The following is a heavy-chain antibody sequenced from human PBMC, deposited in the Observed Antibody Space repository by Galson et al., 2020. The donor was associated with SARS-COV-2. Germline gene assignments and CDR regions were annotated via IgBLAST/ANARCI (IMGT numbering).Heavy chain of an antibody. J-gene: IGHJ6*03. CDR2: IGTAGDT. CDR1: GFPFSSYD. CDR3: ARASMTTVTTPKAYYYYYMDV. V-gene: IGHV3-13*01. Sequence: GESLKISCAASGFPFSSYDMHWVRQATGKGLEWVSAIGTAGDTYYPGSVKGRFTISRENAKNSLYLQMNSLRAGDTAVYYCARASMTTVTTPKAYYYYYMDVWGKGTTVTVSS. D-gene: IGHD4-4*01.